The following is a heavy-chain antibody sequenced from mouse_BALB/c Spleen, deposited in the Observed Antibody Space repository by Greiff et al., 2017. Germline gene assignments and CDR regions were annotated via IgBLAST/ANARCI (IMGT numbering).Heavy chain of an antibody. Sequence: VQLKQSGGGLVQPGGSRKLSCAASGFTFSSFGMHWVRQAPEKGLEWVAYISSGSSTIYYADTVKGRFTISRDNPKNTLFLQMTSLRSEDTAMYYCASGYYGFGYYAMDYWGQGTSVTVSS. CDR1: GFTFSSFG. V-gene: IGHV5-17*02. D-gene: IGHD2-3*01. CDR2: ISSGSSTI. J-gene: IGHJ4*01. CDR3: ASGYYGFGYYAMDY.